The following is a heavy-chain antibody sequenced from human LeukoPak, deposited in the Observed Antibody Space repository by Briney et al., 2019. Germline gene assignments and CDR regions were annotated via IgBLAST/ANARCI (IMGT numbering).Heavy chain of an antibody. V-gene: IGHV3-53*01. Sequence: GGSLRLSCAASGFTVSSNYMSWVRQAPGKGLEWVSVIYSGGSTYYADSVKGRFTISRDNSKNPLYLQMNSLRAEDTAVYYCASPHDYGDYYFDYWGQGTLVTVSS. CDR2: IYSGGST. CDR3: ASPHDYGDYYFDY. J-gene: IGHJ4*02. CDR1: GFTVSSNY. D-gene: IGHD4-17*01.